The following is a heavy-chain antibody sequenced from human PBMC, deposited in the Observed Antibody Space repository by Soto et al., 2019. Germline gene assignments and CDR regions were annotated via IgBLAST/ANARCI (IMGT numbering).Heavy chain of an antibody. Sequence: QVQLQESGPGLVNPSGTLSLTCAVSGASINTDDWWNWLRQPPGEGLEWIGEIHHDGKIIYNPYLKSRATISMDKSRNQIALNLRSVPAADTAVYYCARDHPYRNNGAFDYWGQGAQVTVSS. CDR1: GASINTDDW. V-gene: IGHV4-4*02. CDR3: ARDHPYRNNGAFDY. J-gene: IGHJ4*02. CDR2: IHHDGKI. D-gene: IGHD3-16*02.